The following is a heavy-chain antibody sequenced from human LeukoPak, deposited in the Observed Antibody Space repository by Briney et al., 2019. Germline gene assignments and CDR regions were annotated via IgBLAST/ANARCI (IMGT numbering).Heavy chain of an antibody. CDR3: ARDREWEYATDFDY. CDR1: GFTFSSYS. Sequence: GGSLRLSCAASGFTFSSYSMNWVRQAPGKGLEWVSYISSSSSTIYYADSVKGRFTTSRDNAKNSLYLQMNSLRAEDTAVYYCARDREWEYATDFDYWGQGTLVTVSS. CDR2: ISSSSSTI. D-gene: IGHD1-26*01. V-gene: IGHV3-48*01. J-gene: IGHJ4*02.